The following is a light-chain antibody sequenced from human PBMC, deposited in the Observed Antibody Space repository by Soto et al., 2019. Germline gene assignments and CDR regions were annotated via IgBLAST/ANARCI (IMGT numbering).Light chain of an antibody. CDR3: HQYDRWPSRT. V-gene: IGKV3-15*01. Sequence: EIVLTQSPATLSVSPGDGATLSCGASQSVNTNLAWYQQKPGQSPRLLIYAASTRATGIPARFSGSGSETELTRTISSVPSEDFAVYYCHQYDRWPSRTFGQGTKVVIK. J-gene: IGKJ1*01. CDR2: AAS. CDR1: QSVNTN.